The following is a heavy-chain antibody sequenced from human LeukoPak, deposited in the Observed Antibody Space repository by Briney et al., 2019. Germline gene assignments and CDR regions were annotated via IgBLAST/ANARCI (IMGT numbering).Heavy chain of an antibody. CDR1: GGSISSSSYY. Sequence: PSETLSLTCTVSGGSISSSSYYWGWIRQPPGKGLEWIGSIYHSGSTYYNPSLKSRVTISVDTSKNQFSLKLSSVTAADTAVYYCARAPTVTNAFDIWGQGTMVTVSS. J-gene: IGHJ3*02. CDR2: IYHSGST. D-gene: IGHD4-17*01. V-gene: IGHV4-39*07. CDR3: ARAPTVTNAFDI.